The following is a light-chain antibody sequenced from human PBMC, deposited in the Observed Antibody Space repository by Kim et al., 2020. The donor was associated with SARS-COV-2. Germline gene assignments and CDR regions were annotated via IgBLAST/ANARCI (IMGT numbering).Light chain of an antibody. CDR3: QTWDSHTFV. J-gene: IGLJ1*01. Sequence: GDKYAYWYQQKPGQSPVRVIYQDDKRPSAIPERFSGSNSGDTATLTISGTQPMDEGDYYCQTWDSHTFVFGGGTKVTVL. CDR2: QDD. CDR1: GDKY. V-gene: IGLV3-1*01.